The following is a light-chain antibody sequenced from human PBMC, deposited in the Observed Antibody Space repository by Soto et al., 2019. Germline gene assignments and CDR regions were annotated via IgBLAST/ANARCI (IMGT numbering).Light chain of an antibody. CDR3: QQYGSSLFT. V-gene: IGKV3-20*01. Sequence: EIVLTQSPGTLSLSPGERATLSCRASQSVSSSYLAWYQQKPGQAPRHLIYGAASRATGIPDRFSGSGSGTDFTLTISRLEPEDFAVYYCQQYGSSLFTFGGGTKVDIK. J-gene: IGKJ3*01. CDR1: QSVSSSY. CDR2: GAA.